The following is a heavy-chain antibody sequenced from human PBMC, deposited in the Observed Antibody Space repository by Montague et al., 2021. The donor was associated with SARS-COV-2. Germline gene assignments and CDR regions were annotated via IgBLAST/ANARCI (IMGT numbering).Heavy chain of an antibody. V-gene: IGHV3-48*03. Sequence: SLRLSCAASGFTFSNYDMNWVRQAPGKGPEWILYISTSAYTTSYAGPVKGRLTISRDNGKNSLYLQMNSLRVEDTAVYYCTRDYRSIVGDGLDIWGQGTKVTVSS. CDR1: GFTFSNYD. CDR2: ISTSAYTT. D-gene: IGHD3-16*02. CDR3: TRDYRSIVGDGLDI. J-gene: IGHJ3*02.